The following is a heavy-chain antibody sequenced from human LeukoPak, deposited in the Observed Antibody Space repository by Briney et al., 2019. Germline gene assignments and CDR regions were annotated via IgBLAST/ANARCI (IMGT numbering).Heavy chain of an antibody. D-gene: IGHD1-26*01. J-gene: IGHJ5*02. V-gene: IGHV4-61*08. CDR1: GGSISSGDYY. CDR2: IYYSGIT. Sequence: PSQTLSLTCTVSGGSISSGDYYWSWIRQPPGKGLEWIGYIYYSGITKYNPSLKSRVIISVDTSKNQFSLKLSSVTAADTAVYYCTRALVGAGTLDWFDPWGQGTLVTVSS. CDR3: TRALVGAGTLDWFDP.